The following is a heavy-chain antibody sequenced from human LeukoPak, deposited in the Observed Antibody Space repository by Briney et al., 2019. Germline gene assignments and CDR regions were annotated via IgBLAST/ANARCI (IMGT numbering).Heavy chain of an antibody. V-gene: IGHV4-34*01. CDR3: ASSGYSSRIDY. CDR2: INHSGST. CDR1: GGSFSGYY. D-gene: IGHD6-13*01. J-gene: IGHJ4*02. Sequence: SETLSLTCAVYGGSFSGYYWSWIRQPPGKGLEWTGEINHSGSTNYNPSLKSRVTISVDTSKNQFSLKLSSVTAADTAVYYCASSGYSSRIDYWGQGTLVTVSS.